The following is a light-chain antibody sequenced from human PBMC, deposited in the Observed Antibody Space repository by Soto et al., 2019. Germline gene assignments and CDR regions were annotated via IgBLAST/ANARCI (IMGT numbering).Light chain of an antibody. J-gene: IGKJ2*01. Sequence: EIVLTQSPGTLSLSPGERATLSCRASQSVSSSYLAWYQQKPGQAPRLLIYGASGRATGIPDRFSGSESGTDCTVTIRRLEPEDFAVYYCQQYGSSPMSTFGQGTKLEI. CDR1: QSVSSSY. CDR3: QQYGSSPMST. CDR2: GAS. V-gene: IGKV3-20*01.